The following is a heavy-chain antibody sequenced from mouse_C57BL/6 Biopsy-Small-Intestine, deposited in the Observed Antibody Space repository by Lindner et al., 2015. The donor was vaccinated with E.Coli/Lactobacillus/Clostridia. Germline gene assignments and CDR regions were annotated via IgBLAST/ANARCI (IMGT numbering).Heavy chain of an antibody. CDR1: GYTFTSYT. V-gene: IGHV1-4*01. Sequence: QESGAELARPGASVKMSCKASGYTFTSYTMHWVKQRPGQGLEWIGYINPSSGYTKYNQKFKDKATLTADKSSSTAYMQLSSLTSEDSAVYYCARANWDYWYFDVWGTGTTVTVSS. CDR3: ARANWDYWYFDV. D-gene: IGHD4-1*01. CDR2: INPSSGYT. J-gene: IGHJ1*03.